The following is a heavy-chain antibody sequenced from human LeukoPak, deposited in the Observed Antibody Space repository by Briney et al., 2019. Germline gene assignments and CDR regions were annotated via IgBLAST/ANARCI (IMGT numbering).Heavy chain of an antibody. Sequence: GGSLRLSCAASGFTFSSYAMSWLRQAPGKGLEWVSAISGSGGSTYYADSVKGRFTISRDNSKNTLYLQMNSLRAEDTAVYYCAQRDSSGYYTYLDYWGQGTLVTVSS. J-gene: IGHJ4*02. CDR3: AQRDSSGYYTYLDY. V-gene: IGHV3-23*01. CDR1: GFTFSSYA. CDR2: ISGSGGST. D-gene: IGHD3-22*01.